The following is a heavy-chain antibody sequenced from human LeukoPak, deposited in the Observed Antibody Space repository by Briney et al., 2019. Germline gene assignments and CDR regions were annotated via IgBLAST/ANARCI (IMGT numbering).Heavy chain of an antibody. D-gene: IGHD5-24*01. CDR3: ARETPRRGETRDGYR. J-gene: IGHJ4*02. CDR1: GFTFSTYA. Sequence: GGSLRLSCKASGFTFSTYAMSWVRQAPGKGLECLANIKEDGSETYYADSVKGRFTISRDNPKNLLFLQINSLRVEDTAVYYCARETPRRGETRDGYRWGQGTLVTVSS. CDR2: IKEDGSET. V-gene: IGHV3-7*01.